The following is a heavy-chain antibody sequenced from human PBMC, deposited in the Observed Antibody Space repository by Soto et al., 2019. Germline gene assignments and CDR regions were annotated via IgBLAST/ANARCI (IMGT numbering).Heavy chain of an antibody. CDR2: IIPIFGTA. J-gene: IGHJ6*02. CDR3: ARVVPGAQKNHHNQSRPNYGMDV. Sequence: ASVKVSCKASGGTFSSYAISWVRQAPGQGLEWMGGIIPIFGTANYAQKFQGRVTITADESTSTAYMELSSLRSEDTAVYYCARVVPGAQKNHHNQSRPNYGMDVWGQGTTVTVSS. V-gene: IGHV1-69*13. D-gene: IGHD1-20*01. CDR1: GGTFSSYA.